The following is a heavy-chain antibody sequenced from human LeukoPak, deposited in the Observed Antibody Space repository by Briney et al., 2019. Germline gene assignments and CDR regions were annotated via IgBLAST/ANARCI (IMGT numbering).Heavy chain of an antibody. V-gene: IGHV3-7*04. J-gene: IGHJ4*02. D-gene: IGHD3-10*01. CDR2: IKQDGNEK. CDR1: GFTFRSYW. Sequence: GSLRLSCAASGFTFRSYWMTWVRQAPGKGLEWVANIKQDGNEKYYVDSVKGRFTISRDNAKNSLYLQMNSLRAEDTAVYYCAREYFFGSGSYYNGYWGQGALVTVSS. CDR3: AREYFFGSGSYYNGY.